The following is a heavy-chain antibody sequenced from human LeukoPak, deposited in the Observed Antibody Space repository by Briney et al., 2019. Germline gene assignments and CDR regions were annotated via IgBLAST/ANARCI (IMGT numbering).Heavy chain of an antibody. CDR2: INPNTGGT. V-gene: IGHV1-2*02. CDR3: ATLGWLQPADFSDY. D-gene: IGHD5-24*01. Sequence: ASVKVSCKASGYTFTGYYMHWVRQAPGQGLEWMGWINPNTGGTNHVQKFQGRVTMTRDTSISTAYMELSRMRSDDTAVYYCATLGWLQPADFSDYWGQGTLVTVSS. CDR1: GYTFTGYY. J-gene: IGHJ4*02.